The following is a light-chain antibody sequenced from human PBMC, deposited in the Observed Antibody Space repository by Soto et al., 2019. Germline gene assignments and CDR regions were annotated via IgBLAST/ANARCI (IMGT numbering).Light chain of an antibody. CDR2: EVS. V-gene: IGLV2-14*01. Sequence: ALTQPASVSGSPGQSITISCTGTSSDVGGYNYVSWYQQHPGKAPKLMIYEVSNRPSGVSNRFSGSKSGNTASLTISGLQAEEEADYYCSSYTSSSTLVFGTGTRSPS. CDR3: SSYTSSSTLV. CDR1: SSDVGGYNY. J-gene: IGLJ1*01.